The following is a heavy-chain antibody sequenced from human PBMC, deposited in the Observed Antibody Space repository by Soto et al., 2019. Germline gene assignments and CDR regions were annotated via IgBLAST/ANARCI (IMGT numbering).Heavy chain of an antibody. CDR2: MFHSGST. Sequence: SETLSVTGTVSGYFISSDYYWGWIRQPPGKGLEWIGSMFHSGSTHYNPSLKSRVTMSVDASKNQFSLRLSSVTASDTAVYYCARGHIVVVPTVGWFDPWGQGTLVTVSS. D-gene: IGHD2-2*01. J-gene: IGHJ5*02. CDR3: ARGHIVVVPTVGWFDP. V-gene: IGHV4-38-2*02. CDR1: GYFISSDYY.